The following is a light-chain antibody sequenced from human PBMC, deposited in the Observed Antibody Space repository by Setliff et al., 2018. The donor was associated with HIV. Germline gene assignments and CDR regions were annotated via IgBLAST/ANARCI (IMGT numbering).Light chain of an antibody. CDR1: SSNIGAGYD. Sequence: QSALTQPPSVSGAPGQRVTISCTGSSSNIGAGYDVHWYQQLPGTAPKLLIYGNSNRSSGVPDRFSGSKSGNSASLAITGLQAEDEADYYCQSYDSRLSGDVFGTGTKVTVL. CDR3: QSYDSRLSGDV. CDR2: GNS. J-gene: IGLJ1*01. V-gene: IGLV1-40*01.